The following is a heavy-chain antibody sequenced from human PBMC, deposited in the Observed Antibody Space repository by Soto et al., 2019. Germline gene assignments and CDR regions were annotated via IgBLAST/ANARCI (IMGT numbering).Heavy chain of an antibody. V-gene: IGHV1-69*01. CDR2: IIPIFGTA. CDR3: ASLTYCSGGSCYSEDY. J-gene: IGHJ4*02. Sequence: QVQLVQSGAEVKKPGSSVKVSCKASGGTFSSYAISWVRQAPGQGLEWMGGIIPIFGTANYAQKFQGRVTITADESTSTADMELSRLRSEDTAVYYCASLTYCSGGSCYSEDYWGQGTLVTVSS. D-gene: IGHD2-15*01. CDR1: GGTFSSYA.